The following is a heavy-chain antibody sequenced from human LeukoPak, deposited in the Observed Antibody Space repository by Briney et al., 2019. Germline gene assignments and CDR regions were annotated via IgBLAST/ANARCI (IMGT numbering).Heavy chain of an antibody. CDR1: GGSFSGYY. V-gene: IGHV4-34*01. CDR2: INHSGST. D-gene: IGHD4-17*01. CDR3: ARDPTTVTKGFDI. Sequence: KPSETLSLTCAVYGGSFSGYYWSWIRQPPGKGLEWIGEINHSGSTNYNPSLKSRVTISVDTSKNQFSLKLSSVTAADTAVYFCARDPTTVTKGFDIWGQGTLVTVSS. J-gene: IGHJ3*02.